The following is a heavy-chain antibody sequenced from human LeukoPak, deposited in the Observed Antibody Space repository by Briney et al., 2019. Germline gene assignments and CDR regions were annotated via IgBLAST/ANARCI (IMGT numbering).Heavy chain of an antibody. Sequence: SETLSLTCSVSGGSISSSSYYWGWIRQPPGKGLEWNGSFSYSGSTYYNPSLKSRVTISVDTSKNQISLKVSSVTAADTAVYYCARVPGGHSFDYWGQGTLVTVSS. D-gene: IGHD2-21*01. CDR3: ARVPGGHSFDY. CDR2: FSYSGST. J-gene: IGHJ4*02. CDR1: GGSISSSSYY. V-gene: IGHV4-39*07.